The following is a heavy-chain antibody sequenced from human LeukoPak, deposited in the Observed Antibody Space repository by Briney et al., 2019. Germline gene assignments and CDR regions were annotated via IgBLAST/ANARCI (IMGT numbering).Heavy chain of an antibody. V-gene: IGHV3-9*01. J-gene: IGHJ5*02. D-gene: IGHD1-1*01. CDR2: ISWNSGSI. CDR1: GFTFDDYA. CDR3: ARSQLEPRGDWFDP. Sequence: PGGSLRLSCAASGFTFDDYAMHWVRQAPGKGLEWVSGISWNSGSIGYADSVKGRFTISRDNAKNSLYLQMNSLRAEDTALYYCARSQLEPRGDWFDPWGQGTLVTVSS.